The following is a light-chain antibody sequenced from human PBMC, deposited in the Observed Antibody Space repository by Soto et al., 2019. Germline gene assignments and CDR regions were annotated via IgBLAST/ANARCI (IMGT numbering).Light chain of an antibody. V-gene: IGLV2-14*01. J-gene: IGLJ3*02. Sequence: QSALTQPASVSGSPGQSITISCTGTSSDVGKYNYVSWYQQHPGKAPKLMIYEVSNRPSGVSNHFSGSKSGNTASLTISGLQTEDEADYYCSSYTTSSTLVFRGGTKLTVL. CDR1: SSDVGKYNY. CDR2: EVS. CDR3: SSYTTSSTLV.